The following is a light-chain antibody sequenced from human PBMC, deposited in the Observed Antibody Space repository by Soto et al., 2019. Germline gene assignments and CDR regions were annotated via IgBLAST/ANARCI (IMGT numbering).Light chain of an antibody. V-gene: IGKV3-15*01. Sequence: EIVMTQSPATLSVSPGERATLSCRASQSVSSNLVWYQQKPGQAPRLLIYGTSTRATGIPARFSGSGSGTEFTLTISSLQSEDFAVYYCQQYNSFSLTFGGGTKVEIK. J-gene: IGKJ4*01. CDR2: GTS. CDR1: QSVSSN. CDR3: QQYNSFSLT.